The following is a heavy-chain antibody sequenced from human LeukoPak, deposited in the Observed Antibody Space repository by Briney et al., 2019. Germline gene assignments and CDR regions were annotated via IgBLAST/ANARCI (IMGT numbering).Heavy chain of an antibody. J-gene: IGHJ6*03. D-gene: IGHD7-27*01. V-gene: IGHV3-48*03. CDR2: ICSSGSTI. CDR3: ARDTTGGYNYYYYYMDV. CDR1: GFTFSSYE. Sequence: PGGPLRLSCAASGFTFSSYEMNWVRQAPGKGREWVSYICSSGSTIYYADSVKARFTISRDNDKNSLYLQMNSLSAEATADYYCARDTTGGYNYYYYYMDVWGKGTTVTVSS.